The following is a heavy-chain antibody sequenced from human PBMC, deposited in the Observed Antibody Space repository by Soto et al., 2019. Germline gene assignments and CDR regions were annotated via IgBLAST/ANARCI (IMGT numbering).Heavy chain of an antibody. CDR3: ASSTYYDFWSGYYFDY. CDR1: GCTFSSYA. V-gene: IGHV1-69*01. J-gene: IGHJ4*02. CDR2: IIPIFGTA. Sequence: QVQLVQSGAEVKKPGSSVKVSCKASGCTFSSYAISWVRQAPGQGHEWMGGIIPIFGTANYAQKFQGRVTITADESTSTAYMELSSLRSEDTAVYYCASSTYYDFWSGYYFDYWGQGTLVTVSS. D-gene: IGHD3-3*01.